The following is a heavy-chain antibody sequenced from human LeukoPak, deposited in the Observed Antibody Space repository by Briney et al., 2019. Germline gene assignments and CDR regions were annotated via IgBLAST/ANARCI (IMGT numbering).Heavy chain of an antibody. CDR2: IWYDGSNK. Sequence: GSLRLSCAASGFTFSSFGMHWVRQAPGKGLEWVAVIWYDGSNKYYADSVKGRFTISRDNSKNTLSLQMNSLRAEDTAVYYCAKDAAGSSSWANYWGQGALVTVSS. CDR1: GFTFSSFG. J-gene: IGHJ4*02. CDR3: AKDAAGSSSWANY. D-gene: IGHD6-13*01. V-gene: IGHV3-33*06.